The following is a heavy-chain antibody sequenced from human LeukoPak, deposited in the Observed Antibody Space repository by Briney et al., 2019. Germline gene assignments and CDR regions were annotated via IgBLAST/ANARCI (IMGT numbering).Heavy chain of an antibody. V-gene: IGHV4-38-2*02. D-gene: IGHD2-15*01. CDR2: IYHSGST. J-gene: IGHJ5*02. CDR1: GYSISSGYY. Sequence: SETLSLTCTVSGYSISSGYYWGWIRQPPGKGLEWIGSIYHSGSTYYNPSLKSRVTISVDTSKNQFSLKLSSVTAADTAVYYCARGRRRGIVVVVAAIQPPNWFDPWGQGTLVTVSS. CDR3: ARGRRRGIVVVVAAIQPPNWFDP.